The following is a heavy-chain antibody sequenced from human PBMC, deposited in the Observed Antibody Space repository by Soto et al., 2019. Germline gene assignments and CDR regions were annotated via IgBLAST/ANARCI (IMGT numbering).Heavy chain of an antibody. CDR1: GGSISSGGFS. Sequence: QLQLQESGSRLVKASQTLSLTCAVSGGSISSGGFSCNWIRQPPGKGLEWIGYIYHSGSTYFNPSLTSRVTMSVHTSTNQFSLKLSSVTAAVTAVYYCAARVIDYFAYWGQGTPVTASS. J-gene: IGHJ4*02. V-gene: IGHV4-30-2*01. CDR3: AARVIDYFAY. CDR2: IYHSGST.